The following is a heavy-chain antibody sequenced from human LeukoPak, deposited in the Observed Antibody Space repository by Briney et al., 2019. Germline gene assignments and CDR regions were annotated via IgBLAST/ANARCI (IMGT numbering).Heavy chain of an antibody. CDR1: GFTFSSYA. CDR2: ISSNGGST. V-gene: IGHV3-64*01. CDR3: ARDMVLSSSWPKTGDYYYYMDV. Sequence: GGSLRLSCAASGFTFSSYAMHWVRQAPGKGLEYVSAISSNGGSTYYANSVKGRFTISRDNSKNTLYLQMGSLRAEDMAVYYCARDMVLSSSWPKTGDYYYYMDVWGKGTTVTVSS. J-gene: IGHJ6*03. D-gene: IGHD6-13*01.